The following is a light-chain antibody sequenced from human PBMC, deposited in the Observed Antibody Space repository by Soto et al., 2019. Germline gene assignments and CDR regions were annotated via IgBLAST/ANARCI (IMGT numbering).Light chain of an antibody. J-gene: IGLJ2*01. CDR1: SSDVGGYNY. CDR3: SSYTSISTVV. V-gene: IGLV2-14*01. CDR2: EVS. Sequence: QSALTQPASVSGSPGQSITISCTGTSSDVGGYNYVSWYQQHPGKAPKLMIYEVSNRPSGVSNRFSGSKSGNTASLTISGLQAEDEADYYCSSYTSISTVVFGGWTKLTVL.